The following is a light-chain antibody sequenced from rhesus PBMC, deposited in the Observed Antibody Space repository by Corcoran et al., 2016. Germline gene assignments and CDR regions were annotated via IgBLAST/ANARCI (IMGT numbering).Light chain of an antibody. CDR2: AAS. CDR1: QGISDY. J-gene: IGKJ2*01. Sequence: DIQMTQSPSSLSASVGDRVTITCRASQGISDYFNWYQQKTGKAPKRLFYAASSLESGVPSRFSGRGSGTDCTLTISSVQPEDCAAYYCLQGYSTPYSFGQGTKVEIK. CDR3: LQGYSTPYS. V-gene: IGKV1-36*02.